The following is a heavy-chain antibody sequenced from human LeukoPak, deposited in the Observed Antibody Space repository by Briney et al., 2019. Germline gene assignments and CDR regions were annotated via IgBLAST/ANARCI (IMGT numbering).Heavy chain of an antibody. D-gene: IGHD2-2*02. Sequence: GASVKGSCKASGYTFTGYYMHWVRQATGQGLEWMGWMNPNSGNTGYAQKFQGRVTMTRNTSISTAYMELSSLRSEDTAVYYCARGGYCSSTSCYRWFDWFDPWGQGTLVTVSS. J-gene: IGHJ5*02. CDR2: MNPNSGNT. CDR1: GYTFTGYY. CDR3: ARGGYCSSTSCYRWFDWFDP. V-gene: IGHV1-8*02.